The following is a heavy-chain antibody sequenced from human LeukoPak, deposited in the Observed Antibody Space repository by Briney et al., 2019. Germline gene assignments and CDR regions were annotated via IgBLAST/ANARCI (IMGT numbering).Heavy chain of an antibody. D-gene: IGHD1-1*01. CDR2: IHRSESP. CDR1: GASISSRHFF. Sequence: TSQTLSLTRTVSGASISSRHFFWGWIRQAPGKGLEWVGTIHRSESPNYNPSLKSRVTISVDLSKNQVSLKLSSVTAADTSVYYCARQTNRGAGNFDSWGRGTLVTVSS. J-gene: IGHJ4*02. V-gene: IGHV4-39*01. CDR3: ARQTNRGAGNFDS.